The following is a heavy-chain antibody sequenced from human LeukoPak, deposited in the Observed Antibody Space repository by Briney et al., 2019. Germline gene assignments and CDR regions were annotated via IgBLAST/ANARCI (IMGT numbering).Heavy chain of an antibody. CDR1: GFTLSSYS. J-gene: IGHJ5*02. V-gene: IGHV3-21*01. CDR3: ARRISGTVVTRGTDNWFDP. CDR2: ISSSSSYI. Sequence: GGSLRLSCAASGFTLSSYSMNWVRQAPGKGLEWVSSISSSSSYIYYADSVKGRFTISRDNAKNSLYLQMNSLRAEDTAVYYCARRISGTVVTRGTDNWFDPWGQGTLVTVSS. D-gene: IGHD4-23*01.